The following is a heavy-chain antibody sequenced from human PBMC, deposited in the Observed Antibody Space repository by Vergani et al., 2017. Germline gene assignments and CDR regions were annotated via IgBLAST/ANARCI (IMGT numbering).Heavy chain of an antibody. CDR3: ARAEYSGSSYAYFYGMYV. V-gene: IGHV1-8*03. CDR1: GYTFTSYD. Sequence: QVQLVQSGAEVKKPGASVKVSCKASGYTFTSYDINWVRQATGQGLEWMGWMTPNSGNTGYAQKFQGRVTITRNTSISTAYMELSSLRSEDTAVYYWARAEYSGSSYAYFYGMYVWGQGTTVTVSS. CDR2: MTPNSGNT. D-gene: IGHD6-13*01. J-gene: IGHJ6*02.